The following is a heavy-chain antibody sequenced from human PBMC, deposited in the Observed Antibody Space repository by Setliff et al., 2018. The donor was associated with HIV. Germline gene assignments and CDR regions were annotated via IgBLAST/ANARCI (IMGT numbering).Heavy chain of an antibody. CDR1: GGSFSGYY. CDR3: ARGAELLWFGELHNIPYFDY. D-gene: IGHD3-10*01. CDR2: IYYSGST. J-gene: IGHJ4*02. V-gene: IGHV4-34*01. Sequence: SETLSLTCAVYGGSFSGYYWSWIRQPPGKGLEWIGEIYYSGSTYYNPSLNSRVTTSVDTSKNQFSLKLSSVTAADTAVYYCARGAELLWFGELHNIPYFDYWGQGTLVTVSS.